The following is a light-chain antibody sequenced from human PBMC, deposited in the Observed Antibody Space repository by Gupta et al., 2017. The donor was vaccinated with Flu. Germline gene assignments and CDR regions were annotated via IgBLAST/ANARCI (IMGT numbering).Light chain of an antibody. Sequence: EIVLTQSPATLSLSPGERATLSCRASQSVGSSLAWFQHKPGQAPRLLIYDASNRATGIPARFSGSGSGTDFTLTISSLEPEDFAVYYCHQRYNWPLTFGGGTKVEIK. CDR2: DAS. CDR3: HQRYNWPLT. J-gene: IGKJ4*01. V-gene: IGKV3-11*01. CDR1: QSVGSS.